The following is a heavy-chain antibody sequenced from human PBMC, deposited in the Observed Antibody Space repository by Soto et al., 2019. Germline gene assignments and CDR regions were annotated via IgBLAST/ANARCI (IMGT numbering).Heavy chain of an antibody. CDR1: GFTFSSYA. V-gene: IGHV3-30-3*01. CDR3: ACLAARPYYYYGMDV. J-gene: IGHJ6*02. D-gene: IGHD6-6*01. Sequence: PGGSLRLSCAASGFTFSSYAMHWVRQAPGKGLEWVAVISYDGSNKYYADSVKGRFTISRDNSKNTLYLQMNSLRAEDTAVYYCACLAARPYYYYGMDVWGRGTTVTVSS. CDR2: ISYDGSNK.